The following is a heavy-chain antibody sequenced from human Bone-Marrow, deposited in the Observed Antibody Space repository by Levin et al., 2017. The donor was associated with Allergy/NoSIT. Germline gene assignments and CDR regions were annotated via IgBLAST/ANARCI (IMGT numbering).Heavy chain of an antibody. CDR3: AKLSHTTGWVHGSFDF. D-gene: IGHD2/OR15-2a*01. CDR2: ISNSGGST. CDR1: GFTFSTYA. J-gene: IGHJ4*02. V-gene: IGHV3-23*01. Sequence: PGGSLRLSCAGSGFTFSTYAMTWVRQAPGKGLECVSSISNSGGSTYDADSVKGRFTISRDNSKNTLYLQMNSLTAEDTAVYYCAKLSHTTGWVHGSFDFWGQGTLVTVSS.